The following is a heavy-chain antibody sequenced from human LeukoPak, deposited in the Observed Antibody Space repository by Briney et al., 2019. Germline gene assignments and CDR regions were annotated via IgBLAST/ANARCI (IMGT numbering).Heavy chain of an antibody. J-gene: IGHJ5*02. CDR3: ARSYCSSTSCYAVGGGWFDP. CDR1: GGSFSGYY. V-gene: IGHV4-34*01. Sequence: KPSETLSLTCAVYGGSFSGYYWGWIRQPPGKGLEWIGEINHSGSTNYNPSLKSRVTISVDTSKNQFSLKLSSVTAADTAVYYCARSYCSSTSCYAVGGGWFDPWGQGTLVTVSS. CDR2: INHSGST. D-gene: IGHD2-2*01.